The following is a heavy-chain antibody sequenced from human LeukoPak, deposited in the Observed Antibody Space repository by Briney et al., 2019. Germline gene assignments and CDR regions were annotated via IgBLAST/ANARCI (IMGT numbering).Heavy chain of an antibody. V-gene: IGHV3-30-3*01. CDR3: ARGGNLYQLLSTNWFDP. Sequence: GGSPRLSCAASGFTFSSYAVHWGGQAAGKGVEWVAVISYDGSNKYYADSVKGRFTISRDNSKNTMYLQMNRLRAEDTAVYYCARGGNLYQLLSTNWFDPWGQGTLVTVSS. CDR1: GFTFSSYA. CDR2: ISYDGSNK. D-gene: IGHD2-2*01. J-gene: IGHJ5*02.